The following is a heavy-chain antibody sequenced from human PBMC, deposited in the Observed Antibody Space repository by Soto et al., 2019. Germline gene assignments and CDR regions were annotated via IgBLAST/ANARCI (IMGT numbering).Heavy chain of an antibody. Sequence: SETLSLTCAVYGGFLSESYWTWIRQPPGKGLEWIGEIDHVGGTNYNPSLKSRVTMSVDTSQNQFSLRLISVTAADTAMYFCVRIRYQLPSSVLWLDPWGQGTPVTVSS. D-gene: IGHD3-16*01. V-gene: IGHV4-34*01. CDR1: GGFLSESY. CDR2: IDHVGGT. J-gene: IGHJ5*02. CDR3: VRIRYQLPSSVLWLDP.